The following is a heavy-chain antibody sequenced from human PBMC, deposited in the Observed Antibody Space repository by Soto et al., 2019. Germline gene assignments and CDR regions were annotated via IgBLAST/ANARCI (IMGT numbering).Heavy chain of an antibody. Sequence: EVQLLESGGGLVQPGGSLRLSCAASGFTFSSYAMNWVRQAPGKGLEWVSAIRGSGGSTFYADSVKGRFTISRDNSKNTLYLQMNSLRAEDTAVYCCAKARITGTTHYYYYGMDVWGQGTTVTVSS. D-gene: IGHD1-7*01. CDR1: GFTFSSYA. J-gene: IGHJ6*02. CDR2: IRGSGGST. CDR3: AKARITGTTHYYYYGMDV. V-gene: IGHV3-23*01.